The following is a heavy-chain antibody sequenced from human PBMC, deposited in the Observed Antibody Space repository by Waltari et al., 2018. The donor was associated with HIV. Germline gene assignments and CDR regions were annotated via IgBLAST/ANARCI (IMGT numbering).Heavy chain of an antibody. Sequence: QEQLVESGGGVAQPGRSLRLSCSATGFIFGDYAPPWVRQAPGKGLEWVGLISFDGNNAYYADSVKGRFTISRDNSKNTMSLQMNSLRSDDTALYYCARTIFGVMITSDFFYGMDVWGQGTTVTVS. CDR1: GFIFGDYA. V-gene: IGHV3-30-3*01. CDR3: ARTIFGVMITSDFFYGMDV. D-gene: IGHD3-3*01. J-gene: IGHJ6*02. CDR2: ISFDGNNA.